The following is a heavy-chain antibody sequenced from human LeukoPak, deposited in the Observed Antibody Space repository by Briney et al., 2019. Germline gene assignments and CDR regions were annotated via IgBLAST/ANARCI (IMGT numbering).Heavy chain of an antibody. J-gene: IGHJ4*02. D-gene: IGHD1-26*01. CDR1: GYTFTGYY. V-gene: IGHV1-2*02. CDR2: INPNSGGT. Sequence: GASVKVSCKASGYTFTGYYMHWVRQAPGQGLEWMGWINPNSGGTNYAQKFQDRVTMTWDTSINTAYMELGRLRSDDTAIYYCARGRDSGSHTYFFDYWGQGTLVTVSS. CDR3: ARGRDSGSHTYFFDY.